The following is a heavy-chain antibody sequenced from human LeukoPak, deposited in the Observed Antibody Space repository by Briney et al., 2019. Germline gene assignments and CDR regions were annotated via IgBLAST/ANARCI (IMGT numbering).Heavy chain of an antibody. CDR1: GFTFSSHS. J-gene: IGHJ5*02. V-gene: IGHV3-21*01. CDR2: ISSSSSHK. Sequence: GGSLRLSCAASGFTFSSHSMNWVRQAPGKGLEWVSSISSSSSHKYYADSVKGRFTISRDNAKNSLYLQMNSLRAEDTAVYYCTRAPLFGQYQPDHWGQGTLVTVSS. D-gene: IGHD2-2*01. CDR3: TRAPLFGQYQPDH.